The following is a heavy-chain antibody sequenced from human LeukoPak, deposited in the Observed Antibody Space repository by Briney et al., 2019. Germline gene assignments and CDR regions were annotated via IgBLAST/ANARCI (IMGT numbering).Heavy chain of an antibody. CDR1: GFIFTSYG. Sequence: GGSLRLSCAASGFIFTSYGMHWVRQAPGKGLEWVSSISSSSSYIYYADSVKGRFTISRDNAKNSLYLQMNSLRAEDTAVYYCARTSPGYCSGGSCYGGYWGQGTLVTVSS. CDR3: ARTSPGYCSGGSCYGGY. CDR2: ISSSSSYI. D-gene: IGHD2-15*01. J-gene: IGHJ4*02. V-gene: IGHV3-21*01.